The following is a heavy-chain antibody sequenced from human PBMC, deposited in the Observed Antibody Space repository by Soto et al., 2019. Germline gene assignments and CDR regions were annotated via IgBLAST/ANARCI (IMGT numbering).Heavy chain of an antibody. CDR2: IYYSGST. Sequence: PSETLSLTCNVSGGSVSSGSYYWSWIRQHPGKGLEWIGNIYYSGSTYYNPSLQSRVAISVDTSKNQFSLKLTSVTAADTAIYYCARDVTRRYCSGGSCPPLGAFDIWGQGTMVTVSS. D-gene: IGHD2-15*01. CDR1: GGSVSSGSYY. CDR3: ARDVTRRYCSGGSCPPLGAFDI. J-gene: IGHJ3*02. V-gene: IGHV4-31*03.